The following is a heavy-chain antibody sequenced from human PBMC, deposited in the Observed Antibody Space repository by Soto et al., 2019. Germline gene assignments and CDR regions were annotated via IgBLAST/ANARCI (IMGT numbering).Heavy chain of an antibody. J-gene: IGHJ4*02. CDR3: ARLFWSGYAFDY. V-gene: IGHV4-31*03. CDR2: MYYTGSI. CDR1: GASITSDNYY. Sequence: QVQLQESGPGLVKPSQTLSLTCTVSGASITSDNYYWGWVRQPPGKGLEWVAYMYYTGSIYYSPSLKSRSAISMDTSKNQLSLRVTSVTAAHTAVYYCARLFWSGYAFDYWGQGTLVTVSS. D-gene: IGHD3-3*01.